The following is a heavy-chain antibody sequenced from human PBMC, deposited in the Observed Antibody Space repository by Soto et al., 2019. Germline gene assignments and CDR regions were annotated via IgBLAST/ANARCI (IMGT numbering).Heavy chain of an antibody. V-gene: IGHV4-31*03. CDR2: IYYSGST. CDR3: ARSPEATVTAFDY. J-gene: IGHJ4*02. Sequence: QVQLQESGPGLVKPSQTLSLTCTVSGGSISSGGYYWSWIRQHPGKGLEWIGYIYYSGSTYYNPSLKGRVTMSVYTSKNQFSLKLSSVAAADTAVYYCARSPEATVTAFDYWGQGTLVTVSS. D-gene: IGHD4-17*01. CDR1: GGSISSGGYY.